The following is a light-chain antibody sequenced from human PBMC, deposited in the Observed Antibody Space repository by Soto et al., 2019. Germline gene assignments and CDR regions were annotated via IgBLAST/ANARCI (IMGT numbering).Light chain of an antibody. CDR1: KLGGKY. J-gene: IGLJ2*01. V-gene: IGLV3-1*01. CDR3: QAWDSSVV. CDR2: DDS. Sequence: SYELTQPPSVSVSPGQTARMTCSGDKLGGKYVRWYQQKPGQSPVLVIYDDSKRPSGIPERFSGSNSGNTATLTISGTQAMDEADYYCQAWDSSVVFGGGTKLTVL.